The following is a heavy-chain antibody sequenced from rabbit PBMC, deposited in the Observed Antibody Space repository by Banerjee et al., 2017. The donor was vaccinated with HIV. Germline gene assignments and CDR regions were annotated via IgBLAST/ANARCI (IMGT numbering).Heavy chain of an antibody. CDR1: GFDFSSYS. Sequence: QLEESGGGLVQPGGSLTLSCKASGFDFSSYSMSWVRQAPGKGLEWIGAIYTGKGSTDYASWVNGRFTISSDNAQNTVDLQVNSLTAADTATYFCARADDGVGGFGLWGQGTLVTVS. V-gene: IGHV1S7*01. CDR3: ARADDGVGGFGL. J-gene: IGHJ4*01. D-gene: IGHD1-1*01. CDR2: IYTGKGST.